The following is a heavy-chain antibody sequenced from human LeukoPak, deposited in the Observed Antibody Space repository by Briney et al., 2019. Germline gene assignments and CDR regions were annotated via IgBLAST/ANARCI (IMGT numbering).Heavy chain of an antibody. Sequence: SVKVSCKASGGTFSSYAISWVRQAPGQGLEWMGGIIPIIGTANYAQKFQGRVTITADKSTSTAYMELSRLTSEDTAVYYCAREQQGKYYDINNSIEYYFDYWGQGTPVTVSS. J-gene: IGHJ4*02. CDR2: IIPIIGTA. V-gene: IGHV1-69*06. D-gene: IGHD3-22*01. CDR3: AREQQGKYYDINNSIEYYFDY. CDR1: GGTFSSYA.